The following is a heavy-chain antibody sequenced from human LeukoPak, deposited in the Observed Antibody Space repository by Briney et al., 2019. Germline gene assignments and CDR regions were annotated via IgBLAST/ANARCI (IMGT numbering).Heavy chain of an antibody. J-gene: IGHJ4*02. V-gene: IGHV3-23*01. CDR2: ISGSGSNT. CDR1: GITFSGSG. D-gene: IGHD3-16*02. Sequence: GGSLRLSCAASGITFSGSGMSWVRQAPGKGLEWVSTISGSGSNTHYADSVKGRFTISRDNYKDTLYMQMNSLRAEDTAVYYCAKDTWDDYVWGSYRFYYFDYWGQGTLVTVSS. CDR3: AKDTWDDYVWGSYRFYYFDY.